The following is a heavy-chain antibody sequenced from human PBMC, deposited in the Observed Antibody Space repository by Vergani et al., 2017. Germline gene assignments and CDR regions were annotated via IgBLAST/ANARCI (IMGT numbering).Heavy chain of an antibody. V-gene: IGHV5-51*01. Sequence: EVQLVQSGAEVKKPGESLKISCQISAYSFTNYWIGWVRQMPGKGLEWMGIIHPADSDTSYSPSFQGQVTISVDKSISTAYLQRSSLRASDSAMYYCARLYGRDSSGSKYFDYWGQGTLVTVSS. CDR3: ARLYGRDSSGSKYFDY. D-gene: IGHD3-22*01. J-gene: IGHJ4*02. CDR1: AYSFTNYW. CDR2: IHPADSDT.